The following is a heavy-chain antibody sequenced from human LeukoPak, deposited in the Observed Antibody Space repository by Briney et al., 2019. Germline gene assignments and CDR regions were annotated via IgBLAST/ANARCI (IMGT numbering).Heavy chain of an antibody. V-gene: IGHV4-39*01. J-gene: IGHJ4*02. CDR1: GGSISSSSYF. D-gene: IGHD3-10*01. CDR3: ARHRFGGFYYFDY. CDR2: IYYSGST. Sequence: SETLSLTCTVSGGSISSSSYFWGWIRETPRKGLEWIGSIYYSGSTYYTPSLKSRVTISVDTSKNQFSLKLTSVTASDTAVYYCARHRFGGFYYFDYWGQGTLVTVSS.